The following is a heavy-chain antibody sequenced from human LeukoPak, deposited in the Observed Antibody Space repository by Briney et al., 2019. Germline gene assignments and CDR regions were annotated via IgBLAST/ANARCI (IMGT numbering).Heavy chain of an antibody. Sequence: GGSLRLSCAASGFTFSSYAMSWVRQAPGKGLEWVSAISGSGGSTYYADSVKGRFTISRDNSKNTLYLQMNSLRAEDTAVYYCAKDPFRARISAPDYWGQGTLVTVSS. J-gene: IGHJ4*02. CDR3: AKDPFRARISAPDY. CDR2: ISGSGGST. CDR1: GFTFSSYA. V-gene: IGHV3-23*01. D-gene: IGHD6-6*01.